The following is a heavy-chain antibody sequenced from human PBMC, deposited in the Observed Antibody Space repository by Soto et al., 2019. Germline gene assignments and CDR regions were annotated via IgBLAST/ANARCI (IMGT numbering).Heavy chain of an antibody. V-gene: IGHV4-31*03. D-gene: IGHD3-9*01. J-gene: IGHJ4*02. CDR2: IYYSGST. CDR3: ARMKYDILTGYPTYYFDY. CDR1: GGSISSGGYY. Sequence: SETLSLTCTVSGGSISSGGYYWSWIRQHPGKGLEWIGYIYYSGSTYYNPSLKSRVTISVDTSKNQFSLKLSSVTAADTAVYYCARMKYDILTGYPTYYFDYWGQGTLVTVSS.